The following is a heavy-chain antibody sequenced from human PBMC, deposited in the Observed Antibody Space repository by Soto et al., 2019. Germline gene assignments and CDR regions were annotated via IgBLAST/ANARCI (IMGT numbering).Heavy chain of an antibody. Sequence: GESLKISCKASGYIFTNYWIGWVRQMPGKGLEWMGIIYPGDSDTIYSPSFQGQVTISADKSISTVYLQWSSLKASDTAMYFCARTHCISTSCYAGGDYWGQGTLVTVSS. CDR3: ARTHCISTSCYAGGDY. CDR2: IYPGDSDT. D-gene: IGHD2-2*01. CDR1: GYIFTNYW. J-gene: IGHJ4*02. V-gene: IGHV5-51*01.